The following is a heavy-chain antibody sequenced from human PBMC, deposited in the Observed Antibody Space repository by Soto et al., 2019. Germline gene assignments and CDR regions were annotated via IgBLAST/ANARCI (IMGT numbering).Heavy chain of an antibody. J-gene: IGHJ4*02. Sequence: SETLSLTCSVSGGSISNINYHWGWIRQPPGKGLEWIGSIYYSGNTYYNPSLRSRITISVDTSKTQFSLDLSSVTAADTALYFCARLREGSPADFWGQGTLVTVSS. CDR3: ARLREGSPADF. V-gene: IGHV4-39*01. D-gene: IGHD1-26*01. CDR1: GGSISNINYH. CDR2: IYYSGNT.